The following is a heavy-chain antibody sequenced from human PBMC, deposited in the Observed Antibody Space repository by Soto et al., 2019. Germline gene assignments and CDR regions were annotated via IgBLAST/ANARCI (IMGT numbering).Heavy chain of an antibody. CDR2: ISYGGSNE. Sequence: VGSLRLSCAASGFTFSNFGIHWVRQAPGKGLEWVALISYGGSNEFYAESVKGRFTISRDNSKNTVFLQMNSLRTEDTAVYYCAKDRSSDWSLDNWGQGALVTVSS. CDR3: AKDRSSDWSLDN. V-gene: IGHV3-30*18. D-gene: IGHD6-19*01. J-gene: IGHJ4*02. CDR1: GFTFSNFG.